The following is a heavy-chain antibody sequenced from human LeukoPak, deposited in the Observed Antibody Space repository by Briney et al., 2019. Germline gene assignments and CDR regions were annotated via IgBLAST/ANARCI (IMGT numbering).Heavy chain of an antibody. J-gene: IGHJ6*02. CDR2: IIPIFGTA. CDR1: GGTFSSYA. CDR3: ARMDTMVRGAYGMDV. V-gene: IGHV1-69*13. D-gene: IGHD3-10*01. Sequence: SVKVSCKASGGTFSSYAISWVRQAPGQGLEWMGGIIPIFGTANYAQKFQGRVTITADESTSTAYVELSSLRSGDTAVYYCARMDTMVRGAYGMDVWGQGTTVTVSS.